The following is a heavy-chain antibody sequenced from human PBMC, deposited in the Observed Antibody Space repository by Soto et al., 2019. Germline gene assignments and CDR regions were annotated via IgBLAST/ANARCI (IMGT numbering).Heavy chain of an antibody. CDR1: SYTFSSCG. D-gene: IGHD3-9*01. Sequence: ASATVPCTASSYTFSSCGISWLRQAPGQGHAWMGWISAYNGNTNYAQKLQGRVTMTTDTSTSTAYMELRSLRSDDTAVYYCARWDYDILTGYVADYYYGMDVWGQGTTVTVSS. J-gene: IGHJ6*02. V-gene: IGHV1-18*04. CDR3: ARWDYDILTGYVADYYYGMDV. CDR2: ISAYNGNT.